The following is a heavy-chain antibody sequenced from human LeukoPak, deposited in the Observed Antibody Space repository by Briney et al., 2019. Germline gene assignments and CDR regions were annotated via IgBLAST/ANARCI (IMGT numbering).Heavy chain of an antibody. V-gene: IGHV3-7*01. CDR1: GFTFSDFW. CDR2: IKPDGSQK. D-gene: IGHD6-19*01. J-gene: IGHJ4*02. CDR3: ANSGWSLRDY. Sequence: GGSLRLSCAASGFTFSDFWMAWVRQAPGRGLEWVANIKPDGSQKYYVGSVKGRFSISRDNAENSLYLQMNSLRAEDTAVYYCANSGWSLRDYWGQGTLVTVSS.